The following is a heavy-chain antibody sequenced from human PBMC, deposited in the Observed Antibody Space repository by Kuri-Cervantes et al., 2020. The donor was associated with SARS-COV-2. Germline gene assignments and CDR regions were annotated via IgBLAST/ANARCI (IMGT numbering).Heavy chain of an antibody. CDR1: GGTFSRYY. CDR3: ARHRGPGPRWYQGNDAFDN. J-gene: IGHJ3*02. CDR2: IYYNGST. Sequence: AETLTLSCTVSGGTFSRYYRSWIRQPPGKGLEWIGYIYYNGSTNYTPSPKSRVSISVDTSKNQFSLKLRYVNAADTAVYYCARHRGPGPRWYQGNDAFDNWGQGTMVTVSS. D-gene: IGHD4-23*01. V-gene: IGHV4-59*12.